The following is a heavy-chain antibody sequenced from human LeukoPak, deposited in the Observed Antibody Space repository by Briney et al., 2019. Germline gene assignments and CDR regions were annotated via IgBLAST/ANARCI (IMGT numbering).Heavy chain of an antibody. J-gene: IGHJ4*02. Sequence: SETLPLTCAVYGRSFSGYYWSWIRQPPGKGLEWIGEINHSGSTNYNPSLKSRVTISVDTSKNQFSLKLSSVTAADTAVYYCARGKGSSVPAAIFDYWGQETLVTVSS. CDR1: GRSFSGYY. CDR3: ARGKGSSVPAAIFDY. CDR2: INHSGST. V-gene: IGHV4-34*01. D-gene: IGHD2-2*01.